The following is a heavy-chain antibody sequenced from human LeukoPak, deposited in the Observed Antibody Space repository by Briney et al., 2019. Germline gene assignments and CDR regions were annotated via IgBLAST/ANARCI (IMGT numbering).Heavy chain of an antibody. D-gene: IGHD3-16*01. CDR3: ARSGGTSTDYYYYYGMDV. Sequence: PGGSLRLSCAASGFTFSSYEMNWVRQAPGKGLEWVSYISSSGSTIYYADSVKGRFTISRDNAKNSLYLQMNSLRAEDTAVYYCARSGGTSTDYYYYYGMDVWGKGTTVTVSS. CDR1: GFTFSSYE. V-gene: IGHV3-48*03. CDR2: ISSSGSTI. J-gene: IGHJ6*04.